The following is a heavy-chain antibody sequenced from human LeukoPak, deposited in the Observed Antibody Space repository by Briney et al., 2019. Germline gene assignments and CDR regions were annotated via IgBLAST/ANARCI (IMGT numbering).Heavy chain of an antibody. J-gene: IGHJ5*02. CDR2: IYSGGST. D-gene: IGHD3-10*01. CDR3: ARDRRYYGSGRGVNWFDP. V-gene: IGHV3-66*01. CDR1: GFTVSSNY. Sequence: GGSLRLSCAASGFTVSSNYMSWVRQAPGKGLEWVSVIYSGGSTYYADSVKGRFTISRDNSKNTLYLQMNSPRAEDTAVYYCARDRRYYGSGRGVNWFDPWGQGTLVTVSS.